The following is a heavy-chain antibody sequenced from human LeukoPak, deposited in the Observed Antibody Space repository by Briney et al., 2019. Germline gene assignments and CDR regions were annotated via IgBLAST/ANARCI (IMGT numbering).Heavy chain of an antibody. CDR1: GYTFNNYG. Sequence: ALVKVSCKASGYTFNNYGISWVRQAPGQGLEWMGWVTSYNGDTNYAQKFQGRVTMSTDTSTSTAYMELRSLRFDDTAIYYCAKDWHILTGRNCFDYWGQGTLVTVSS. J-gene: IGHJ4*02. D-gene: IGHD3-9*01. CDR3: AKDWHILTGRNCFDY. V-gene: IGHV1-18*01. CDR2: VTSYNGDT.